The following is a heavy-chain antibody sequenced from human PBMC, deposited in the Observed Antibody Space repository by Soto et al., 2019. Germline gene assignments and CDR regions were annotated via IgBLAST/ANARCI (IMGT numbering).Heavy chain of an antibody. D-gene: IGHD4-17*01. CDR2: IYTSGTT. Sequence: SETLSLTCTVSGGSISSYYWSWIRQPAGKGLEWIGRIYTSGTTNYNPSLKSRVTMSVDTSKNQFSLKLRSVTAADTAVYYCARELRGRPFNDYWGQGTPVTVSS. CDR3: ARELRGRPFNDY. CDR1: GGSISSYY. V-gene: IGHV4-4*07. J-gene: IGHJ4*02.